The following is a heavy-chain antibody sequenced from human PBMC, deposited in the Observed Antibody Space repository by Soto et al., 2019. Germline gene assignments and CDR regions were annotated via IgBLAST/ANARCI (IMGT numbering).Heavy chain of an antibody. CDR1: GGSISSYY. J-gene: IGHJ4*02. CDR2: IYYSGST. CDR3: ARSRDCSSTSCYVPFDY. V-gene: IGHV4-59*08. D-gene: IGHD2-2*01. Sequence: QVQLQESGPGLVKPSETLSLTCTVSGGSISSYYWSWIRQPPGKGLEWIGYIYYSGSTNYNPSLESRVTISVDTSKIQFSLKLSSVTAADTAVYYCARSRDCSSTSCYVPFDYWGQGTLVTVSS.